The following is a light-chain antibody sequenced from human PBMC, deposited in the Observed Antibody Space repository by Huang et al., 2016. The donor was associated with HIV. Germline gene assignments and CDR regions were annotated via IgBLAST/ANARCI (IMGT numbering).Light chain of an antibody. J-gene: IGKJ2*01. CDR3: QQTFDDPSEDT. CDR1: DNIDTY. Sequence: DIEMTQSPSSLAASVGDTVTITCRAGDNIDTYLHWYQQKPGEAPKLLTSGASDLQARVPFSYRGSGSGTYTTLTINSIQPEDFENYVCQQTFDDPSEDTFGQGTRLEI. CDR2: GAS. V-gene: IGKV1-39*01.